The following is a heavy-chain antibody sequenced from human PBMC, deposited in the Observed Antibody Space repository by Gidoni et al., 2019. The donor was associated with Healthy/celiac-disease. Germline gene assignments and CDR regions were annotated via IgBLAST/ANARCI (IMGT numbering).Heavy chain of an antibody. D-gene: IGHD3-10*01. Sequence: EVQLLESGGGLVQPGGSLRLSCAASGFTFSSYAMSWVRQAPGKGLGWVSAISGSGGSTYYADSVKGRFTISRDNSKNTLYLQMNSLRAEDTAVYYCAKGPYGSGSPNWFDPWGQGTLVTVSS. CDR1: GFTFSSYA. CDR2: ISGSGGST. CDR3: AKGPYGSGSPNWFDP. V-gene: IGHV3-23*01. J-gene: IGHJ5*02.